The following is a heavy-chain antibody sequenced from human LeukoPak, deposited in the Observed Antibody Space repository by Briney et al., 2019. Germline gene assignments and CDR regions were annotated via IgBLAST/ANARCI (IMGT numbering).Heavy chain of an antibody. CDR3: AKGAYYDILTGNGMDV. J-gene: IGHJ6*02. CDR1: GFTFDDYA. Sequence: PGGSLRLSCSASGFTFDDYAMHWVRQAPGKGLEWVSGISWNSGSIGYADSVKGRFTISRDNAKNSLYLQMNSLRAEDTALYYCAKGAYYDILTGNGMDVWGQGTTVTVSS. D-gene: IGHD3-9*01. CDR2: ISWNSGSI. V-gene: IGHV3-9*01.